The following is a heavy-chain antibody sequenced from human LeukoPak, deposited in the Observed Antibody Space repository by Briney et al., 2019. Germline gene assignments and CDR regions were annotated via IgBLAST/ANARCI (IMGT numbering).Heavy chain of an antibody. Sequence: GRSLRLSCPVYGLTLSSNYMKWVRPAPGEGLGWDSIIYSGGSTYYADSVKGRFTISRDHSKNTLYRQMNSLRVEDTAVYYCARTDYSHFDYWGQGTLVTVSS. CDR1: GLTLSSNY. CDR2: IYSGGST. V-gene: IGHV3-66*02. CDR3: ARTDYSHFDY. D-gene: IGHD3-16*01. J-gene: IGHJ4*02.